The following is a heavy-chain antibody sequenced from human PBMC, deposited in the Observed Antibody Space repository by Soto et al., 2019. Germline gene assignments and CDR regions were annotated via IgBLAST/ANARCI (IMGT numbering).Heavy chain of an antibody. CDR3: ARDLDPSGSYYTDY. V-gene: IGHV1-18*04. Sequence: ASVKVACKASVSNFMPYGVNWVRQAPGQGLEWMGWISPWKGNTNYAQSFQGRVTMTTDTSTSTAYMELRSLTSDDTAVYYCARDLDPSGSYYTDYWGPGTLVTVSS. CDR1: VSNFMPYG. CDR2: ISPWKGNT. D-gene: IGHD3-10*01. J-gene: IGHJ4*02.